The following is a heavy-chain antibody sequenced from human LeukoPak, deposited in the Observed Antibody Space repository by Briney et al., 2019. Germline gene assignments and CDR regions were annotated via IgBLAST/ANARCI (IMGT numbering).Heavy chain of an antibody. D-gene: IGHD6-13*01. V-gene: IGHV1-2*02. CDR2: INPNSGGT. CDR3: ARDSSRLPPDRFRGAFDI. Sequence: ASVKVSCKASGYTFTGYYMHWVRQAPGQGLEWMGWINPNSGGTNYAQKFQGRVTMTRDTSISTAYMELSRLRSDDTAVYYCARDSSRLPPDRFRGAFDIWGQGTMVTVSS. CDR1: GYTFTGYY. J-gene: IGHJ3*02.